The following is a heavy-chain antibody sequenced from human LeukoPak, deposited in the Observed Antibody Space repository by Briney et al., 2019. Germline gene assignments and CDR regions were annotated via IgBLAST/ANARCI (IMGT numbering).Heavy chain of an antibody. CDR3: ARQLRGGAFHT. CDR1: GFTFSSYW. V-gene: IGHV3-7*01. Sequence: GGSFCRQCAAPGFTFSSYWMSWVRQAPGKGLEWVANIKQDGSEKYYVDSVKGRFTISRDNAKNSLYLQMNSLRADDTAVYYCARQLRGGAFHTSRHGTKVTVSS. CDR2: IKQDGSEK. D-gene: IGHD3-10*01. J-gene: IGHJ3*02.